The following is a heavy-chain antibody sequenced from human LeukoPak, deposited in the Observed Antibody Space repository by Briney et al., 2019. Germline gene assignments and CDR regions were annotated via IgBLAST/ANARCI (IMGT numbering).Heavy chain of an antibody. D-gene: IGHD1-26*01. CDR1: GYIFSNYG. V-gene: IGHV1-18*01. Sequence: ASVKVSCQASGYIFSNYGISWLRQAPGQGLEWMGWISIYSGASNYAQEYQGRVTMTTDTSTSTAYLELRSLRSDDTAVYYCARGDSGTFPYWGQGTLVTVSA. CDR2: ISIYSGAS. J-gene: IGHJ4*02. CDR3: ARGDSGTFPY.